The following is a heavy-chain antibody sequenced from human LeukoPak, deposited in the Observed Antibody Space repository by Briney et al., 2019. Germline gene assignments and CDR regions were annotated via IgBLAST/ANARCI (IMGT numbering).Heavy chain of an antibody. J-gene: IGHJ4*02. CDR2: IIPIFGIA. D-gene: IGHD5-24*01. CDR3: ARDQEMAQGGY. V-gene: IGHV1-69*04. Sequence: SVKVSCKASGGTFSSYTISWVRQAPGQGLEWMGRIIPIFGIANYAQKFQGRVTITADKSTSTAYMELSSLRSEDTAVYYCARDQEMAQGGYWGQGTLVTVSS. CDR1: GGTFSSYT.